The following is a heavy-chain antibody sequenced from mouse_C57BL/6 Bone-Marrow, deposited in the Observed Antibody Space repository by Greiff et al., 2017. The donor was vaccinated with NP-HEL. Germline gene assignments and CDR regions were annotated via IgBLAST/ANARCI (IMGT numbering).Heavy chain of an antibody. V-gene: IGHV2-9*01. D-gene: IGHD1-1*01. CDR3: ASTVGGRGFAY. CDR2: IWGGGST. J-gene: IGHJ3*01. CDR1: GFSLTSYG. Sequence: QVQLKQSGPGLVAPSQSLSITCTVSGFSLTSYGVDWVRQPPGKGLEWLGVIWGGGSTTYNSALMSRLSISKDNSKSQVFLHMNSLQTEDTAMYYCASTVGGRGFAYWGQGTLVTVSA.